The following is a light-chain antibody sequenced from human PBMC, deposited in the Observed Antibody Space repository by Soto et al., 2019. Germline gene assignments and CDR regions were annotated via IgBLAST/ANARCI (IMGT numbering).Light chain of an antibody. Sequence: SYELTQPPSVSVAPGQTARLTCGGNNIAGKSVHWYQQKPGQAPVLVVYNDFDRPSGIPERFSGSKSGDTATLTISGVEAGDEADYSCQVWDSSSDLSVFGGGTKLTVL. CDR1: NIAGKS. V-gene: IGLV3-21*02. CDR2: NDF. CDR3: QVWDSSSDLSV. J-gene: IGLJ2*01.